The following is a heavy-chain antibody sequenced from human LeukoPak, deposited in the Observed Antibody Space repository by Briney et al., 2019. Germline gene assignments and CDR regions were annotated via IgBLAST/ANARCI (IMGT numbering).Heavy chain of an antibody. CDR1: GGSISSYY. J-gene: IGHJ4*02. CDR3: ARAYCSGGSCPFDY. Sequence: SETLSLTCTVSGGSISSYYWSWIRQPPGKGLEWIGYIYYSGTTNYNPSLKSRVTISVDTSKNQFSLKLSSVTAADTAVYYCARAYCSGGSCPFDYWGQGTLVTVSS. CDR2: IYYSGTT. D-gene: IGHD2-15*01. V-gene: IGHV4-59*08.